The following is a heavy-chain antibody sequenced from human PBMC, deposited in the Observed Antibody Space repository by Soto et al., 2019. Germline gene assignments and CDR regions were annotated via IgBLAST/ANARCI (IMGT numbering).Heavy chain of an antibody. Sequence: SVKVSCKASGGTFSSYTISWVRQAPGQGLEWMGRIIPILGIANYAQKFQGRVTITADKSTSTAYMELSSLRSEDTAVYYCARDLPYYGSGSYYNLYYYCMDVWG. J-gene: IGHJ6*01. CDR3: ARDLPYYGSGSYYNLYYYCMDV. CDR1: GGTFSSYT. V-gene: IGHV1-69*04. CDR2: IIPILGIA. D-gene: IGHD3-10*01.